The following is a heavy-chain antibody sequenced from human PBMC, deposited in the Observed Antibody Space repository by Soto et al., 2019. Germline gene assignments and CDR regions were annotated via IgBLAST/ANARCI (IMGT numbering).Heavy chain of an antibody. J-gene: IGHJ3*01. Sequence: QVQLQKSGPGLVKPSQTLSLTCSVSGGSVSSGGYYWNWIRQLPGKGLEWIGYIYDTETAYYNPSLQSRPTISLDTSKNQFSLTLNSVTPADTAVYYCARENFGAVVHDAFDLWGQGTVVTVSS. D-gene: IGHD3-3*01. CDR1: GGSVSSGGYY. CDR3: ARENFGAVVHDAFDL. CDR2: IYDTETA. V-gene: IGHV4-31*02.